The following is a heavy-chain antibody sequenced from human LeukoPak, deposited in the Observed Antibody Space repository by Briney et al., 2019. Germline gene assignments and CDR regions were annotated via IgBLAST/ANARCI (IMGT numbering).Heavy chain of an antibody. V-gene: IGHV3-7*01. Sequence: GGSLRLSCAASRSTFSDYWMSWVRQAPGKGLEWVANIKPDGSEKYFVDSVKGRFTISRDNAKNALYLEMNSLRAEDTAEYFCARERMYSGSGSTYPYYDYWGQGTLVTVSS. J-gene: IGHJ4*02. CDR2: IKPDGSEK. D-gene: IGHD3-10*01. CDR3: ARERMYSGSGSTYPYYDY. CDR1: RSTFSDYW.